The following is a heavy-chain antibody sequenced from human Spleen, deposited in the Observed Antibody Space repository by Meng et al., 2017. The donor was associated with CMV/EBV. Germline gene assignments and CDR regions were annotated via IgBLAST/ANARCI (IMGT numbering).Heavy chain of an antibody. Sequence: ASVKVSCKASGYTFTSYGISWVRQAPGQGLEWMGWINPNSGGTNYAQKFQGTVTMTRDTSISTFYMELSSLRSDDTAVYYCARGWESDSWYFGPLDRWGQGTLVTVSS. V-gene: IGHV1-2*02. CDR1: GYTFTSYG. D-gene: IGHD6-13*01. J-gene: IGHJ5*02. CDR3: ARGWESDSWYFGPLDR. CDR2: INPNSGGT.